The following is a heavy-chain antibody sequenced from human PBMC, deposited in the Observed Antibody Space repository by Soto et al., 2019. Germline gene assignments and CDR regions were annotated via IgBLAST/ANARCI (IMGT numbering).Heavy chain of an antibody. CDR3: ARVGAYCVSTSCHDY. D-gene: IGHD2-2*01. J-gene: IGHJ4*01. CDR1: GYTFTAYD. CDR2: IRAYNGDT. V-gene: IGHV1-18*01. Sequence: GASVKVSCKTSGYTFTAYDIYWVRQAPGQGLEWMGWIRAYNGDTNYAQKFQTRVTMTTDTSTSTAYMELRSLRSDDTAVYYCARVGAYCVSTSCHDYWG.